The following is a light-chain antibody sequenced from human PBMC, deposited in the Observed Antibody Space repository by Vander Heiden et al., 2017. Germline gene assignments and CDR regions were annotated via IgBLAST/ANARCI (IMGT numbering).Light chain of an antibody. Sequence: EVVFTQSPGTLSLSPWDRATLSCRARPSVTAHFLACYQQKTGQAPRRLIYRVSNRATDVPDRCSGSGSDTDFTITISRLEPEDVAVYYCQQYGTEPRTFGQGTKLEIK. J-gene: IGKJ2*01. CDR2: RVS. V-gene: IGKV3-20*01. CDR1: PSVTAHF. CDR3: QQYGTEPRT.